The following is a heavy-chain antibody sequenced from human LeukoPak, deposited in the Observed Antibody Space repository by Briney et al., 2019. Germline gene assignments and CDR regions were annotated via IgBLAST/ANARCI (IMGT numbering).Heavy chain of an antibody. CDR2: IYYSGST. J-gene: IGHJ5*02. V-gene: IGHV4-39*07. Sequence: SGTLSLTCTVSGGSIRGSNWWGWIRQPPGKGLEWIGSIYYSGSTYYNPSLKSRVTISADTSKNQFSLKLSSVTAADTAVYYCARERIQLWLRWFDPWGQGTLVTVSS. D-gene: IGHD5-18*01. CDR1: GGSIRGSNW. CDR3: ARERIQLWLRWFDP.